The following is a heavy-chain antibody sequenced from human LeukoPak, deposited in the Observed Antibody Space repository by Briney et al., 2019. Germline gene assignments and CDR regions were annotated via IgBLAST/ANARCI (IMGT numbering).Heavy chain of an antibody. CDR3: ARCYEFWTGYFDY. CDR2: ISTYTNT. Sequence: GASVKVSCKTSGHAFSSFAIAWVRQAPGQGLEWMGWISTYTNTNAAQKFQGRVIMTTDTSTSTAYMELTSLRSDDTAVYYCARCYEFWTGYFDYWGQGTRVTVSA. CDR1: GHAFSSFA. V-gene: IGHV1-18*01. J-gene: IGHJ4*02. D-gene: IGHD3-3*01.